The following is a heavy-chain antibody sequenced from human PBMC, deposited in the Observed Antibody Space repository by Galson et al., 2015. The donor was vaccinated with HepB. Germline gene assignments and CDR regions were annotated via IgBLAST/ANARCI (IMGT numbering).Heavy chain of an antibody. CDR2: ISSNGGST. Sequence: SLRLSCAASGFTFNNYAMNWVRQAPGKGLEWVSSISSNGGSTYYAESVKGRLTISRDKSKNEFYLKVTSVTAADTASYYCARDRKGYNLDAEYWGQGTLVTVSS. CDR1: GFTFNNYA. D-gene: IGHD5-24*01. V-gene: IGHV3-23*01. CDR3: ARDRKGYNLDAEY. J-gene: IGHJ4*02.